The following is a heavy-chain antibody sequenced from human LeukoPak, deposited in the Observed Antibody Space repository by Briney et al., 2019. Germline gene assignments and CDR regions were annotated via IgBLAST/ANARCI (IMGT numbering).Heavy chain of an antibody. CDR2: ISSSSSYI. Sequence: GGSLRLSRAASGFTFSSYSMNWVRQAPGKGLEWVSSISSSSSYIYYADSVKGRFTISRDNAKNSLYLQMNSLRAEDTAVYYCARDMGDAFDIWGQGTMVTVSS. V-gene: IGHV3-21*01. J-gene: IGHJ3*02. CDR1: GFTFSSYS. D-gene: IGHD1-26*01. CDR3: ARDMGDAFDI.